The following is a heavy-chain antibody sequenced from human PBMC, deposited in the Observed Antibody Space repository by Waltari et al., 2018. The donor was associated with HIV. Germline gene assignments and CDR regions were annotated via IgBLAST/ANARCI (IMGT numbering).Heavy chain of an antibody. CDR3: ARHHREVVAAPWEWEY. Sequence: EVQLVQSGAEVKKPGESLKISCKGSGYTFPLYWIGWVRQMPGKGLEWMGIIYPGDSDTRYSPSFQGQVTLSVDKSISTVYLQWSSLKASDTGIYFCARHHREVVAAPWEWEYWGQGTLVTVSP. J-gene: IGHJ4*02. CDR2: IYPGDSDT. CDR1: GYTFPLYW. D-gene: IGHD1-26*01. V-gene: IGHV5-51*01.